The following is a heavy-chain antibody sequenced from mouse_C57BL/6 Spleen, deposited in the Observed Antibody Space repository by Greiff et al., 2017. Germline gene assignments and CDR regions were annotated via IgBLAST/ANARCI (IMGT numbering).Heavy chain of an antibody. CDR1: GYTFTSYW. CDR3: ARGGYYGNYGWFAY. V-gene: IGHV1-52*01. D-gene: IGHD2-1*01. J-gene: IGHJ3*01. CDR2: IDPSDSET. Sequence: VQLQQPGAELVRPGSSVKLSCKASGYTFTSYWMHWVKQRPIQGLEWIGNIDPSDSETHYNQKFKDKATLTVDKSSSTAYMQLSSLTSEDSAVYYCARGGYYGNYGWFAYWGQGTLVTVSA.